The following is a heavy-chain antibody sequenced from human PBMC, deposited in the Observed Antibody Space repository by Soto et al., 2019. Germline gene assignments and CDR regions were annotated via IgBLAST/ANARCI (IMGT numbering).Heavy chain of an antibody. CDR1: AGCLCSSSYY. Sequence: PSETLSLTCTVSAGCLCSSSYYWGWFRQPPGKGLEWIGSIYYSGSTYYNPSLKIRVTISVDTSKNQFSLKLSSVTAADTAVYYCARHGGYSSGWYLFDYWGQGTLVTVSS. CDR2: IYYSGST. V-gene: IGHV4-39*01. J-gene: IGHJ4*02. D-gene: IGHD6-19*01. CDR3: ARHGGYSSGWYLFDY.